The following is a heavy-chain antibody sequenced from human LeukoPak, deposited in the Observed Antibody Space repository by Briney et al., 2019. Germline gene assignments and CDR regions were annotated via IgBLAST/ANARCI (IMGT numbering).Heavy chain of an antibody. CDR1: GLTFSNAW. D-gene: IGHD3-10*01. J-gene: IGHJ4*02. V-gene: IGHV3-15*01. Sequence: PGGSLRLSCAASGLTFSNAWMSWVRQAPGKGLEWVGRIKSKTDGGTTDYAAPVKGRFTISRDDSKNTLYLQMNSLKTEDTAVYYCTTDGFGVLLWGRDYWGQGTLVTVSS. CDR2: IKSKTDGGTT. CDR3: TTDGFGVLLWGRDY.